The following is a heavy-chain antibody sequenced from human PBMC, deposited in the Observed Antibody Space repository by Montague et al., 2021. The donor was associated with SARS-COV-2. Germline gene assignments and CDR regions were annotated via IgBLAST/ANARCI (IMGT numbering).Heavy chain of an antibody. CDR1: GFIFSNYA. Sequence: SLRLSCAASGFIFSNYAMNWVRQAPGKGLEWISVIYSGGDSTYYADSVRGRFTISRDDSKNTLFLHLNNLSAEDTAIYYCAKPVPFAFYFESWGQGTLVTVSS. J-gene: IGHJ4*02. CDR2: IYSGGDST. V-gene: IGHV3-23*03. CDR3: AKPVPFAFYFES. D-gene: IGHD4-17*01.